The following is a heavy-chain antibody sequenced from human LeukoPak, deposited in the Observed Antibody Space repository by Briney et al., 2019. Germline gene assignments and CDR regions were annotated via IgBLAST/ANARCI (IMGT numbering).Heavy chain of an antibody. D-gene: IGHD1-7*01. CDR1: GFTFSSYS. V-gene: IGHV3-23*01. J-gene: IGHJ4*02. Sequence: GGSLRLSCTASGFTFSSYSMNWVRQAPGKGLEWVSAISGSGGSTYYADSVKGRFTISRDNSKNTLYLQMNSLRAEDTAVYYCAKDRELELPIYYFDYWGQGTLVTVSS. CDR3: AKDRELELPIYYFDY. CDR2: ISGSGGST.